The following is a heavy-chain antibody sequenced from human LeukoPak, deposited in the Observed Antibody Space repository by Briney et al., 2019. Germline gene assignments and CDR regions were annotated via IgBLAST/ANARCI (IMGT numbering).Heavy chain of an antibody. Sequence: ASVKVSCKASGYTFNSYGISWVRQAPGQGLEWMGWISAYNGNTNYAQKLQGRVTMTTDTSTSTAYMELRSLRSDDTAVYYYARDSHYVRGNHNVYFDYWGQGTLVTVSS. J-gene: IGHJ4*02. CDR1: GYTFNSYG. CDR3: ARDSHYVRGNHNVYFDY. V-gene: IGHV1-18*01. CDR2: ISAYNGNT. D-gene: IGHD3-16*01.